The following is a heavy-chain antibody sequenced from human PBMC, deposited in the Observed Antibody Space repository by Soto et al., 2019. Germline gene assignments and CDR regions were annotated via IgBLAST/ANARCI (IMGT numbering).Heavy chain of an antibody. V-gene: IGHV4-31*03. CDR3: QVLWFGEFDY. CDR2: IYYSGST. J-gene: IGHJ4*02. D-gene: IGHD3-10*01. CDR1: GGSISSGGYY. Sequence: SETLSLTCTVSGGSISSGGYYWSWIRQHPGKGLEWIGYIYYSGSTYYNPSLKSRVTISVDTSKNQFSLKLSSVTAADTAVYYCQVLWFGEFDYWGQGTLVTVSS.